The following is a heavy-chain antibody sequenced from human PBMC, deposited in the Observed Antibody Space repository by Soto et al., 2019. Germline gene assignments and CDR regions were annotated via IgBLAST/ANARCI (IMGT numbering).Heavy chain of an antibody. V-gene: IGHV3-7*03. CDR3: SRENWFQDY. D-gene: IGHD3-9*01. J-gene: IGHJ4*02. CDR2: IKYDGNEQ. CDR1: GFTFSNYY. Sequence: EVRLVESGGGLVQPGGSLRLSCAAPGFTFSNYYMTWVRQAPGKGLEWVASIKYDGNEQNYVDSVKGRFTISRDNAKNSLYLQMNSLRAEDTALYYCSRENWFQDYWGQGTLVTVSS.